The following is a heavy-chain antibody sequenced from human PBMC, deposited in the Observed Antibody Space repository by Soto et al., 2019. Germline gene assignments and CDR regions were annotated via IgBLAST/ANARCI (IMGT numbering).Heavy chain of an antibody. CDR3: ARVYCSGGGCYGIDY. V-gene: IGHV1-46*01. J-gene: IGHJ4*02. D-gene: IGHD2-15*01. CDR1: GYTFTSYY. Sequence: GASVKVSCKASGYTFTSYYIHWVRQAPGQGLEWMGIINPSGGSTTYAQKFQGRVTMTRDTSTSTVYMDLSSLRSEDTAVYYCARVYCSGGGCYGIDYWGQGTLVTVSS. CDR2: INPSGGST.